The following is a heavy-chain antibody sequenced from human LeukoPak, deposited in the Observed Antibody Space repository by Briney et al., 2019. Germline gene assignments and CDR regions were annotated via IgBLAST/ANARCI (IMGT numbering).Heavy chain of an antibody. CDR3: AKERRFFDAFDI. Sequence: GGSLRLSCAASGFTFDDYAMHWVRQAPGKGLEWVSGISWNSGSIGYADSVKGRFTISRDNAKNSLYLQMNSLRAEDTALYYCAKERRFFDAFDIWDQGTMVTVSS. CDR2: ISWNSGSI. CDR1: GFTFDDYA. D-gene: IGHD3-3*01. J-gene: IGHJ3*02. V-gene: IGHV3-9*01.